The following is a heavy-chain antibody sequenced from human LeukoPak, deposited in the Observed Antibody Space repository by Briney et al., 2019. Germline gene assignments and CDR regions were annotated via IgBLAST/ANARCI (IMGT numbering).Heavy chain of an antibody. CDR3: ARDLKGGAFDI. Sequence: ASVKVSRKASGGTFSSYAISWVRQAPGQGLEWMGGIIPIFGTANYAQKFQGRVTITTDESTSTAYMELSSLRSEDTAVYYCARDLKGGAFDIWGQGTMVTVSS. CDR1: GGTFSSYA. V-gene: IGHV1-69*05. CDR2: IIPIFGTA. J-gene: IGHJ3*02. D-gene: IGHD3-16*01.